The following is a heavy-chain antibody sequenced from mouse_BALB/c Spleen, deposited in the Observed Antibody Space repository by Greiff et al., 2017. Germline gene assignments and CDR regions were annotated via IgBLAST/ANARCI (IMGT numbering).Heavy chain of an antibody. V-gene: IGHV1-54*01. CDR3: AALGEGFAY. CDR1: GYAFTNYS. CDR2: ICPGSGCT. Sequence: QVQLQQSGADLVRPGTSVKVSCKASGYAFTNYSIAWVKQRPGQGLEWIGVICPGSGCTNYNEKFKGKATLTADKSYSTSYMQSSSLTSDDTAVYCGAALGEGFAYWGQGTLVTVSA. J-gene: IGHJ3*01.